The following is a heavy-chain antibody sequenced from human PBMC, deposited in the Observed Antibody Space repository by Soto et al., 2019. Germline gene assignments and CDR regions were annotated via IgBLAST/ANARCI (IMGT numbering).Heavy chain of an antibody. CDR1: GFTFSSYS. CDR3: ARDLEPATAIWGFDY. Sequence: GGSLRLSCAASGFTFSSYSMNWVRQAPGKGLEWVSSISSSSSYIYYADSVKGRFTISRDNAKNSLYLQMNSLRAEDTAVYYCARDLEPATAIWGFDYWGQGTLVTVSS. CDR2: ISSSSSYI. D-gene: IGHD7-27*01. J-gene: IGHJ4*02. V-gene: IGHV3-21*01.